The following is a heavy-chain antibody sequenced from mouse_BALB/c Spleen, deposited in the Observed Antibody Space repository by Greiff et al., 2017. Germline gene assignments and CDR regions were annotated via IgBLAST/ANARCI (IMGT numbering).Heavy chain of an antibody. CDR3: ARDYYGSSYADWFAY. Sequence: EVKLVESGGGLVKPGGSLKLSCAASGFTFSDYYMYWVRQTPEKRLEWVATISDGGSYTYYPDSVKGRFTISRDNAKNNLYLQMSSLKSEDTAMYYCARDYYGSSYADWFAYWGQGTLVTVSA. CDR1: GFTFSDYY. D-gene: IGHD1-1*01. V-gene: IGHV5-4*02. CDR2: ISDGGSYT. J-gene: IGHJ3*01.